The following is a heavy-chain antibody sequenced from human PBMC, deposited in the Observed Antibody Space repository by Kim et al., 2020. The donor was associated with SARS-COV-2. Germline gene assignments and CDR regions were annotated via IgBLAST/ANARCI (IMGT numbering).Heavy chain of an antibody. Sequence: DSVKGRFTISRDNSKNTLYLQMNSLRAEDTAVYYCAKSKERGYSSSGPDLWGQGTMVTVSS. J-gene: IGHJ3*01. D-gene: IGHD6-13*01. V-gene: IGHV3-23*01. CDR3: AKSKERGYSSSGPDL.